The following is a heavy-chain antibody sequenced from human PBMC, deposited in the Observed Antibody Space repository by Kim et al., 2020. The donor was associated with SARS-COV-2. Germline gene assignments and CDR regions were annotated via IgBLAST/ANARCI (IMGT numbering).Heavy chain of an antibody. CDR2: IYPGDSDT. J-gene: IGHJ4*02. V-gene: IGHV5-51*01. D-gene: IGHD5-12*01. Sequence: GESLKISCKASGYRFTHYWIGWVRQMPVKGLEWMGVIYPGDSDTKYGPSFQGQISISADKSLNTVYLQWSSLGASDNAIYYCARHYSGWPAHIDYWGQGTLVTASS. CDR1: GYRFTHYW. CDR3: ARHYSGWPAHIDY.